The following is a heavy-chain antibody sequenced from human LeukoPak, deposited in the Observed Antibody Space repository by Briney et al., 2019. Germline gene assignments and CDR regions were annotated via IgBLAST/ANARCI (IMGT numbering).Heavy chain of an antibody. J-gene: IGHJ6*02. D-gene: IGHD5-12*01. CDR2: ISGSGGST. CDR1: GFTCSSYA. CDR3: AKEGYSGYDFSGYYYGMDV. Sequence: GGSLRLSCAASGFTCSSYAMSGVREAPGKGLEWVSAISGSGGSTYYADSVKGRFTISRDNSKNTLYLQMNRLRAEDTAVYYCAKEGYSGYDFSGYYYGMDVWGQGTTVTVSS. V-gene: IGHV3-23*01.